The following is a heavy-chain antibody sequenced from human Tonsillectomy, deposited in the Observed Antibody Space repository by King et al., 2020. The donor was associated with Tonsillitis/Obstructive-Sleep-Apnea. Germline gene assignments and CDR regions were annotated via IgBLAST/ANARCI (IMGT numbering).Heavy chain of an antibody. V-gene: IGHV5-10-1*03. J-gene: IGHJ6*02. Sequence: VQLVESGAEVKKPGESLRTSCKGSGYSFTTYWINWVRQMPGKGLEWMGRIDPSDSYTNYSPSFQGHVTISADKSIGTAYLQWSSLRASDTAIYYCARLIEYCTSTSCFDYYYGMDVWGQGTTVTVSS. CDR3: ARLIEYCTSTSCFDYYYGMDV. CDR2: IDPSDSYT. CDR1: GYSFTTYW. D-gene: IGHD2-2*01.